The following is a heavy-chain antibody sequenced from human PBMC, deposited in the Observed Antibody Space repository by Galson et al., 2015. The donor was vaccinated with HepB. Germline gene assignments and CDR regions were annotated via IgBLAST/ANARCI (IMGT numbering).Heavy chain of an antibody. CDR2: IYSGGST. J-gene: IGHJ4*02. V-gene: IGHV3-53*01. Sequence: SLRLSCAASGFTVSSNYMSWVRQAPGKGLEWVSVIYSGGSTYYADSVKGRFTISRDNSKNTLYLQMNSLRVEDTAVYYCVKVVAGEIHGGGDYWGQGTLVTVSS. CDR3: VKVVAGEIHGGGDY. CDR1: GFTVSSNY. D-gene: IGHD6-19*01.